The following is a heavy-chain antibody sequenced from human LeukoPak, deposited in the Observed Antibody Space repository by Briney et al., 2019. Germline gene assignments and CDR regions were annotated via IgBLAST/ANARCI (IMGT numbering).Heavy chain of an antibody. Sequence: PGRSLRLSCTASGFTFSDHAMHWVRQAPGKGLEWVTVISYHARDQFYADSVKGRFTVSRDNSRNILYRQMNSRRVEDSAVYYCAAQPCINGIYYLDYWGQGALVTVSS. CDR2: ISYHARDQ. CDR3: AAQPCINGIYYLDY. V-gene: IGHV3-30*04. D-gene: IGHD2-8*01. CDR1: GFTFSDHA. J-gene: IGHJ4*02.